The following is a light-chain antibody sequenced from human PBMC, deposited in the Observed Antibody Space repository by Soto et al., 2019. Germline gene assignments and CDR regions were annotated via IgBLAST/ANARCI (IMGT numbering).Light chain of an antibody. CDR1: QSVSSSY. V-gene: IGKV3-20*01. CDR2: GTS. CDR3: QQYGSSLYT. Sequence: ESVLTQSPGTLSLSPGERATLSCRASQSVSSSYVAWYQQKPGQAPRLLIYGTSTRATGIPDRFSGSGSGTDFTLTISRLEPEDFAVYYCQQYGSSLYTFGQGTKLEIK. J-gene: IGKJ2*01.